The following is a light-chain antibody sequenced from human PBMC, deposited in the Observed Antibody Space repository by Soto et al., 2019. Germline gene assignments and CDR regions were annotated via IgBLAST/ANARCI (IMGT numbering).Light chain of an antibody. CDR3: QQSYSTLSIT. CDR1: QSISSY. V-gene: IGKV1-39*01. Sequence: DIQMTHSPSSVSAYVGDRVTITCRASQSISSYLNWYQQKPGKAPKLLIYAASSLQSGVPSRFSGSGSGTDFTLTISSLQPEDFATYYCQQSYSTLSITFGQGTRLEIK. J-gene: IGKJ5*01. CDR2: AAS.